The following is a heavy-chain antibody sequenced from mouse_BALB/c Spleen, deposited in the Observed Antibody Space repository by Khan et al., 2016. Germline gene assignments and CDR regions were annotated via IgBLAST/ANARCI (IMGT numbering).Heavy chain of an antibody. CDR1: GFTFSNYW. V-gene: IGHV6-6*02. Sequence: EVKLEESGGGLVQPGGSMKLSCVASGFTFSNYWMNWVRQSPEQGLEWVAEIRLKSNNYATHYAESVKGRFTISRDDSKSSVYLQMNNLRAEDTGIYYCTSVITTATGYFDVWGAGTTVTVSS. D-gene: IGHD1-2*01. J-gene: IGHJ1*01. CDR3: TSVITTATGYFDV. CDR2: IRLKSNNYAT.